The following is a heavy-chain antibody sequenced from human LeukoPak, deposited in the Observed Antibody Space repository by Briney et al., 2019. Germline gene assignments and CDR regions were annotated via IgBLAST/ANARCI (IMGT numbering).Heavy chain of an antibody. J-gene: IGHJ6*02. D-gene: IGHD3-9*01. V-gene: IGHV3-11*04. CDR1: GFTFSDYY. CDR3: ARDLSVRWYYDILTGYYPPTFYYYYGMDV. Sequence: GGSLRLSCAASGFTFSDYYMSWIRQAPGKGLEWVSYISSSGSTIYYADSVKGRFTISRDNAKNSLYLQMNSLRAEDTAVYYCARDLSVRWYYDILTGYYPPTFYYYYGMDVWGQGTTVTVSS. CDR2: ISSSGSTI.